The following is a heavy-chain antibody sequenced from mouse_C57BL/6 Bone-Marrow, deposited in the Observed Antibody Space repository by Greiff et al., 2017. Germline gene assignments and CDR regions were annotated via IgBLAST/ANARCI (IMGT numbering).Heavy chain of an antibody. D-gene: IGHD1-1*01. V-gene: IGHV1-82*01. Sequence: VKLLESGPELVKPGASVKISCKASGYAFSSSWMNWVKQRPGKGLEWIGRIYPGDGDTNYNGKFKGKATLTADKSSSTAYMQLSSLTSEDSAVYFCARGGDYYGSSSYYYAMDYWGQGTSVTVSS. J-gene: IGHJ4*01. CDR2: IYPGDGDT. CDR3: ARGGDYYGSSSYYYAMDY. CDR1: GYAFSSSW.